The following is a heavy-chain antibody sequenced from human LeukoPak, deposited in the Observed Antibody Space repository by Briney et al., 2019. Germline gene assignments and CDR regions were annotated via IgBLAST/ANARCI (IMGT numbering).Heavy chain of an antibody. V-gene: IGHV4-30-2*01. CDR1: GGSISSGGYS. Sequence: SETLSLTCAVSGGSISSGGYSWSWIRQPPGKGLEWIGYIYHSGSTYYNPSLKGRVTISVDRSKNQFSLKLSSVTAADTAVYYCASAYYYDGSGAFDYWGQGTLVTVSS. CDR2: IYHSGST. J-gene: IGHJ4*02. CDR3: ASAYYYDGSGAFDY. D-gene: IGHD3-22*01.